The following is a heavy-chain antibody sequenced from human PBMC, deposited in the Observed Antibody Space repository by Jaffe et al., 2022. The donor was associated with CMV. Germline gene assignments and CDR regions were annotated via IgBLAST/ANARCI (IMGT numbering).Heavy chain of an antibody. Sequence: QVQLQQWGAGLLKPSETLSLTCAVYGGSFSGYYWSWIRQPPGKGLEWIGEINHSGSTNYNPSLKSRVTISVDTSKNQFSLKLSSVTAADTAVYYCARGGRFPSRYDYWGQGTLVTVSS. CDR3: ARGGRFPSRYDY. CDR1: GGSFSGYY. D-gene: IGHD3-3*01. J-gene: IGHJ4*02. CDR2: INHSGST. V-gene: IGHV4-34*01.